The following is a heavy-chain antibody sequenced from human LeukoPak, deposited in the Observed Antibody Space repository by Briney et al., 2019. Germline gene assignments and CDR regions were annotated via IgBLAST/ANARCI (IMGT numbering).Heavy chain of an antibody. CDR1: RGTFSSYA. V-gene: IGHV1-69*13. CDR2: IIPIFGTA. D-gene: IGHD2-2*01. CDR3: ARYAQDIVVVPAAIGYYYYGMDV. J-gene: IGHJ6*02. Sequence: SVKVSCKASRGTFSSYAISWVRQAPGQGLEWMGGIIPIFGTANYAQKFQGRVTITADESTSTAYMELSSLRSEDTAVYYCARYAQDIVVVPAAIGYYYYGMDVWGQGTTVTVSS.